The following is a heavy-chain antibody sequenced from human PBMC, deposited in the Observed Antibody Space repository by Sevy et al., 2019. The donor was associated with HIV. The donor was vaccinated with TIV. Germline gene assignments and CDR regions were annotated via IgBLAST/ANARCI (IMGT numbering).Heavy chain of an antibody. CDR2: IIPMFGTS. J-gene: IGHJ3*02. D-gene: IGHD3-16*01. Sequence: ASVKVSCKASGGTFGTYTISCLRQAPGQGLEWMGGIIPMFGTSNYAQKLQGRVTISADASTNTAYMELSSLRSEDSTVYYCARDRDITFGGGDAFDIWGQGTMVTVSS. CDR3: ARDRDITFGGGDAFDI. CDR1: GGTFGTYT. V-gene: IGHV1-69*13.